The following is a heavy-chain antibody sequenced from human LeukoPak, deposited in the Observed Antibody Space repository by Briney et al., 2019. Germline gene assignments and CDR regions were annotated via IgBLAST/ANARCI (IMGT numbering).Heavy chain of an antibody. Sequence: GGSLRLSCAASGFSFSSYTMIWVRQSPGKGLEWVSYISSSSSTIYYADSVKGRFTISRDNAKNSLYLQMNSLRDEDTAVYYCAVTSYYYGSGSGIWGQGTMVTVSS. V-gene: IGHV3-48*02. D-gene: IGHD3-10*01. CDR1: GFSFSSYT. J-gene: IGHJ3*02. CDR2: ISSSSSTI. CDR3: AVTSYYYGSGSGI.